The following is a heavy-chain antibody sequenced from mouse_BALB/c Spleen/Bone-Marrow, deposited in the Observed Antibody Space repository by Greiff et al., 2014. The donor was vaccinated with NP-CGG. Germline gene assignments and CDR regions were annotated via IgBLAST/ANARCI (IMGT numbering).Heavy chain of an antibody. CDR3: TRRTATLDY. J-gene: IGHJ2*01. V-gene: IGHV1-5*01. D-gene: IGHD1-2*01. Sequence: EVQLVESGTVLARPGASVKMSCKASGYSFTSYWIHWVKQRPGQGLEWIGAIYPGDSDTSFNQKFKDKAKLTAVTSASTAYMELSSLTNEDSVVYYCTRRTATLDYWGQGTTLTVSS. CDR2: IYPGDSDT. CDR1: GYSFTSYW.